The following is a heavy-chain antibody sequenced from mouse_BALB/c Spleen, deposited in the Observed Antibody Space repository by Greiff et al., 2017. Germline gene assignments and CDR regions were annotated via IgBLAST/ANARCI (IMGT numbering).Heavy chain of an antibody. CDR1: GYSITSDYA. Sequence: EVKLQESGPGLVKPSQSLSLTCTVTGYSITSDYAWNWIRQFPGNKLEWMGYISYSGSTSYNPSLKSRISITRDTSKNQFFLQLNSVTTEDTATYYCAKGDYDGPLFAYWGQGTLVTVSA. CDR3: AKGDYDGPLFAY. CDR2: ISYSGST. D-gene: IGHD2-4*01. J-gene: IGHJ3*01. V-gene: IGHV3-2*02.